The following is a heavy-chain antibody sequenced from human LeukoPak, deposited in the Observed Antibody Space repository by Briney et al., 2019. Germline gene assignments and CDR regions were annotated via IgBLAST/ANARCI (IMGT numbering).Heavy chain of an antibody. CDR2: ISSSSTI. V-gene: IGHV3-48*04. CDR1: GFTFSSYS. CDR3: ARRGSIAADY. D-gene: IGHD6-6*01. Sequence: GGSLRLSCAASGFTFSSYSMNWVRQAPGKGLEWVSYISSSSTIYYADSVRGRFTISRDNAKNSLYLQMNSLRAEDTAVYYCARRGSIAADYWGQGTLVTVSS. J-gene: IGHJ4*02.